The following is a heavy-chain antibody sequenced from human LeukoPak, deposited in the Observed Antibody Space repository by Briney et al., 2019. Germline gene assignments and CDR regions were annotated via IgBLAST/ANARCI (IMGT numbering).Heavy chain of an antibody. CDR2: INHSGRT. CDR1: GGPFSGYY. V-gene: IGHV4-34*01. CDR3: ARGRASYDFWSGYLFDY. J-gene: IGHJ4*02. D-gene: IGHD3-3*01. Sequence: SETLSLTCAVYGGPFSGYYWSWIRQSPRKGLEWIGEINHSGRTNYNPSLKSRVTISVDTSKNQFSLKLSSVTAADTAVYYCARGRASYDFWSGYLFDYWGQGTLVTVSS.